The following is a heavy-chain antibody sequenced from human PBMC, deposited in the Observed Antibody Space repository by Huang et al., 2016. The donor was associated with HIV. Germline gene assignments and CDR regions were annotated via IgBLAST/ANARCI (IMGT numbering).Heavy chain of an antibody. CDR3: ARSEPSRYYFDY. J-gene: IGHJ4*02. CDR1: GFTFSNYA. Sequence: QVQLVESGGGVVQPGTSLRLSCAASGFTFSNYAMNWVRQAPGKGLEGVAVISNEGNTKYYADSVKGRFTISRDNSKNTVYLQMNSLRAEDTAVYYCARSEPSRYYFDYWGQGTLVTVSS. CDR2: ISNEGNTK. V-gene: IGHV3-30-3*01.